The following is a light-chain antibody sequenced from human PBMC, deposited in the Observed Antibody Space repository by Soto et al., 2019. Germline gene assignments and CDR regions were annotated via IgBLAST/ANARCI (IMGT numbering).Light chain of an antibody. Sequence: QSALTQPASVSGSPGQSITIACTGTIRDVGSYNLVSWYQQRPGEAPKLIISEVRNRPSGISYRFTDSKSGNTASLTISGLQTEDEADYYCSSYTTTSTLVFGGGTKLTV. CDR2: EVR. CDR3: SSYTTTSTLV. J-gene: IGLJ3*02. CDR1: IRDVGSYNL. V-gene: IGLV2-14*01.